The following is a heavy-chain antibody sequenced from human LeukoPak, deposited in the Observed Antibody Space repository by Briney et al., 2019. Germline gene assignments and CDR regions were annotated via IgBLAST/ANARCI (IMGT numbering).Heavy chain of an antibody. CDR1: GFTFSGSA. D-gene: IGHD3-9*01. CDR3: ARLCHFDWVRAHDAFDI. CDR2: IRSKANSYAT. Sequence: GGSLRLSCAASGFTFSGSAMHWVRQASGKGLEWVGRIRSKANSYATAYAASVKGRFTISRDDSKNTAYLQMNSLKTEDTAVYYCARLCHFDWVRAHDAFDIWGQGTMVTVSS. J-gene: IGHJ3*02. V-gene: IGHV3-73*01.